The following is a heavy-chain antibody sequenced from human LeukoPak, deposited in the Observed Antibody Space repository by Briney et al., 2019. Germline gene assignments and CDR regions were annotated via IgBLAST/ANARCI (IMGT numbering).Heavy chain of an antibody. CDR2: IYYSGST. Sequence: SETLSLTCTVSGGSISSYYWSWIRQPPGKGLEWIGYIYYSGSTNYSPSLKSRVTISVDTSKNQFSLKLSSVTAADTAVYYCATSKDPYDFWSGYGYGGDYGMDVWGQGTTVTVSS. D-gene: IGHD3-3*01. CDR1: GGSISSYY. J-gene: IGHJ6*02. CDR3: ATSKDPYDFWSGYGYGGDYGMDV. V-gene: IGHV4-59*01.